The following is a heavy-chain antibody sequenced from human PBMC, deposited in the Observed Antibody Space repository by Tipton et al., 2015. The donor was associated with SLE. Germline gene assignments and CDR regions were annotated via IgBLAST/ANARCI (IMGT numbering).Heavy chain of an antibody. CDR1: GFTFSTYA. CDR3: AKTLGTEYFQH. V-gene: IGHV3-23*01. CDR2: ISGSGGDT. Sequence: SLRLSCAASGFTFSTYAVSWVRQAPGKGLEWVSAISGSGGDTYYADSVNGRFIISGDNSKNTLYLQMNSLRAEDTAVYYCAKTLGTEYFQHWGQGTLVTVSS. D-gene: IGHD7-27*01. J-gene: IGHJ1*01.